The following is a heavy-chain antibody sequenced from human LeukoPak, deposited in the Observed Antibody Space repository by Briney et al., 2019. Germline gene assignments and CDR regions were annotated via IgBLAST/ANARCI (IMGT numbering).Heavy chain of an antibody. D-gene: IGHD5-18*01. J-gene: IGHJ4*02. Sequence: GGSMRLSCAASGFILNNHAMTWVRQAPGKGLQWISVISGSGRTIEYEDSVKGRFTISRDDSKNTVSLQMNNLRVEDTAIYYCAKNVMVKRYIDYWGQGTPVTVSS. CDR1: GFILNNHA. V-gene: IGHV3-23*01. CDR3: AKNVMVKRYIDY. CDR2: ISGSGRTI.